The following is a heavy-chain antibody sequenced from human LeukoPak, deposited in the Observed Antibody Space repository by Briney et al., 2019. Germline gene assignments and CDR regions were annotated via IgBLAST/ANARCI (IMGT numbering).Heavy chain of an antibody. V-gene: IGHV1-69*04. CDR2: IIPILGIA. Sequence: ASVKVSCKASGGTFSSYAISRVRQAPGQGLEWMGRIIPILGIANYAQKFQGRVTITADKSTSTAYMELSSLRSEDTAVYYCARGGLLQDYFDYWGQGTLVTVSS. J-gene: IGHJ4*02. CDR1: GGTFSSYA. CDR3: ARGGLLQDYFDY. D-gene: IGHD5-24*01.